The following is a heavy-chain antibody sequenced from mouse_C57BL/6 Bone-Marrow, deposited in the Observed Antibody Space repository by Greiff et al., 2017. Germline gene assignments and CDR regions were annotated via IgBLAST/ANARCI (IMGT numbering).Heavy chain of an antibody. CDR2: IWWDDAK. CDR1: GFSLSTFGMG. CDR3: ARIEGVITTVVDTEFGY. J-gene: IGHJ2*01. D-gene: IGHD1-1*01. V-gene: IGHV8-8*01. Sequence: QVTLKESGPGILQPSQTLSLTCSFSGFSLSTFGMGVGWLRPPSGKGLEWLAHIWWDDAKYYNPALKSRLTISKDTAKNQVLRKIASVDTADTATYDWARIEGVITTVVDTEFGYGGRGTAPTVSA.